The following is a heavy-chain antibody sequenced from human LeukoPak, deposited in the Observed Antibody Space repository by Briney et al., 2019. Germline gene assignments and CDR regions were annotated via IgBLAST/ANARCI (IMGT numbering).Heavy chain of an antibody. V-gene: IGHV3-13*01. D-gene: IGHD6-6*01. CDR1: GFTFSSYD. Sequence: QAGGSLRLSCAASGFTFSSYDMHWVRQATGKGLEWVSAIGTAGDTYYPGSVKGRFTISRENAKNSLYLQMNSLRAGDTAVYYCANAPLASRRSYFDTWGQGAPVVVSA. J-gene: IGHJ4*02. CDR3: ANAPLASRRSYFDT. CDR2: IGTAGDT.